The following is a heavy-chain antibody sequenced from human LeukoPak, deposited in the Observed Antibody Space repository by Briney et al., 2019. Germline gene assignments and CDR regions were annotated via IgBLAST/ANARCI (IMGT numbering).Heavy chain of an antibody. CDR1: GGSISSYY. D-gene: IGHD3-10*01. J-gene: IGHJ6*02. Sequence: SETLSVTCTVSGGSISSYYWTWIRQPPGKRLEWIGYIYHIGSTNYSPSLKSRVTISLDTSKNQFSLRLRSVTAADTAVYYCAGELWKPPYYYGMDVWGQGTTVTVSS. CDR3: AGELWKPPYYYGMDV. CDR2: IYHIGST. V-gene: IGHV4-59*01.